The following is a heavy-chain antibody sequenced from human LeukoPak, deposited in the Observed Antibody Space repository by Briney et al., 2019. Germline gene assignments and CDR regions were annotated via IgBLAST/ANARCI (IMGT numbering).Heavy chain of an antibody. J-gene: IGHJ4*02. CDR3: AKRATVTTRYFDY. CDR2: ISGSGGST. CDR1: GXTFSSYA. V-gene: IGHV3-23*01. D-gene: IGHD4-17*01. Sequence: PGGSLRLSWAASGXTFSSYAMTWVRQAPGKGLEWVSAISGSGGSTYYADSVKGRFTISRDNSKNTLYLQMNSLRAEDTAVYHCAKRATVTTRYFDYWGQGTLVTVSS.